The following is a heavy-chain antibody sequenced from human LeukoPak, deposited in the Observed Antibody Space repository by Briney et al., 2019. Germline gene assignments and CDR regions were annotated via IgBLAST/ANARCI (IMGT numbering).Heavy chain of an antibody. J-gene: IGHJ4*02. D-gene: IGHD3-22*01. V-gene: IGHV3-74*01. CDR2: VSRDGTIT. CDR3: ARATYYYHSGGYYYLGPFDY. Sequence: GGSLRLSCAVSGFTFSGYWMHWVRQAPAKGLVWVSRVSRDGTITNYADSVKGRFTISRDNAKNTLYLQMNRLRVEDTAVYYCARATYYYHSGGYYYLGPFDYWGQGAQVTVSS. CDR1: GFTFSGYW.